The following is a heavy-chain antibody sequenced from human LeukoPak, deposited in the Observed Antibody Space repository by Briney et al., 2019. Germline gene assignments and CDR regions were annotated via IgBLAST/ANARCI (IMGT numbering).Heavy chain of an antibody. CDR1: GGSFSGYY. CDR3: ARRVIAALGFQH. Sequence: SETLSLTCAVYGGSFSGYYWSWIRQPPGKGLEWIGEINHSGSTNYNPSLKSRVTISVDTSKNQFSLKLSSVTAADTAVYYCARRVIAALGFQHWGQAPWSPSPQ. CDR2: INHSGST. J-gene: IGHJ1*01. D-gene: IGHD2-21*01. V-gene: IGHV4-34*01.